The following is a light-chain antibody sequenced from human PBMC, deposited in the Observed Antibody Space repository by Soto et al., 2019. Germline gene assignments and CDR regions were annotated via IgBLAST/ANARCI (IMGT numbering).Light chain of an antibody. Sequence: DIQLTQSPSFLSASVGDRVTITCRASQGISSYLAWYQQKPGKAPKLLIYAASTLQSGVPSRFSGTGSGTEFTLTISSLLPEDFATYYCQQLNSYSYTFGQGTRLEIK. CDR2: AAS. V-gene: IGKV1-9*01. CDR1: QGISSY. CDR3: QQLNSYSYT. J-gene: IGKJ5*01.